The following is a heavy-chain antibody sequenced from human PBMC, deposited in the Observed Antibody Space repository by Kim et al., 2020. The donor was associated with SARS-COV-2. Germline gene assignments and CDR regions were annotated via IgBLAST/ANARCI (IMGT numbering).Heavy chain of an antibody. CDR2: IRSKAYGGTT. J-gene: IGHJ6*02. V-gene: IGHV3-49*03. D-gene: IGHD3-9*01. Sequence: GGSLRLSCTASGFTFGDYAMSWFRQAPGKGLEWVGFIRSKAYGGTTEYAASVKGRFTISRDDSKSIAYLQMNSLKTEDTAVYYCTRDFRYYDLLTGPYYSGMDVWGQGTTVTVSS. CDR3: TRDFRYYDLLTGPYYSGMDV. CDR1: GFTFGDYA.